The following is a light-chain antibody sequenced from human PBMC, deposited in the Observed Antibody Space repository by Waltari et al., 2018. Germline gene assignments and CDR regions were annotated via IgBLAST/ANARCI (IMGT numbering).Light chain of an antibody. CDR2: AAS. CDR1: QGIGND. J-gene: IGKJ1*01. V-gene: IGKV1-17*01. Sequence: DIQMTQSPSSLSASVGDRVTITCRASQGIGNDLGWYQQKPGKAPKRLFYAASTLQSGVPSRLSGSGSGTEFTLTISSLQPEDFASYYCLQYNSYPWAFGQGTKVEIK. CDR3: LQYNSYPWA.